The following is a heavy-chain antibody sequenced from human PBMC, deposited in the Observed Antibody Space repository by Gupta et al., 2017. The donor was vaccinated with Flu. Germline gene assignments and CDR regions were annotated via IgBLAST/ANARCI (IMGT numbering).Heavy chain of an antibody. V-gene: IGHV3-30*18. Sequence: KGLGWVALISHDGSNKDYADSVEGRFSISRDNSKNTLYLQMNSLRAEDTAVYYCTKGAKFSSGSYYFYYYMDVWGNGTTVTVSS. D-gene: IGHD6-19*01. J-gene: IGHJ6*03. CDR3: TKGAKFSSGSYYFYYYMDV. CDR2: ISHDGSNK.